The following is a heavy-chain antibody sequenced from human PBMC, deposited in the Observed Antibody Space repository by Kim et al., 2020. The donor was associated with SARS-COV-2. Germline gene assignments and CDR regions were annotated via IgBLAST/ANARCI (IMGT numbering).Heavy chain of an antibody. Sequence: GGSLRLSCVASGLIVNNNYMAWVRQAPGKGLEWVALIYVSGATHYTDSVRDRFIISRDISNDTLYLQLSSLRVEDTATYFCARTGFKYPFDDWGQVTKVTVSS. CDR2: IYVSGAT. J-gene: IGHJ3*01. V-gene: IGHV3-66*01. CDR3: ARTGFKYPFDD. CDR1: GLIVNNNY.